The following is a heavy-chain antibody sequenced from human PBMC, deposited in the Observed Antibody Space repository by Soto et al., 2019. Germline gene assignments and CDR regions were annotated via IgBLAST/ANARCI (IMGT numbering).Heavy chain of an antibody. CDR1: GDTFNFYT. D-gene: IGHD3-10*01. CDR3: ATNYGSGSTHFDY. J-gene: IGHJ4*02. CDR2: IIPMLGMS. V-gene: IGHV1-69*02. Sequence: QVQLVQSGAEVKKPGSSVRVSCRASGDTFNFYTLSWVRQVPGHGHEWMGRIIPMLGMSDYAQKFQGRVTIMADKSTSTVYMNLSGLTSEDTAVYYCATNYGSGSTHFDYWGQGTLVTVSS.